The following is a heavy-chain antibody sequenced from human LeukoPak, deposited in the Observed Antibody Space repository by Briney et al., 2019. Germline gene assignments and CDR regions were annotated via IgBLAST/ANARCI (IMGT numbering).Heavy chain of an antibody. V-gene: IGHV3-30*18. Sequence: PGGSLRLSCAASGFTFSSYGIHWVRQAPGKGLEWVAVISYDGSNKYYVDSVKGRFTISRDNSKNTLYLQMNSLRAEDTAVYYCAKAQQQPYYYYGMDVWGQGTTVTVSS. CDR1: GFTFSSYG. CDR3: AKAQQQPYYYYGMDV. CDR2: ISYDGSNK. J-gene: IGHJ6*02. D-gene: IGHD6-13*01.